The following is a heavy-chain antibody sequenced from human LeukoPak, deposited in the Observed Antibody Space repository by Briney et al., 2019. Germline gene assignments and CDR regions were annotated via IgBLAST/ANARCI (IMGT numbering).Heavy chain of an antibody. CDR1: GFTVSSNY. J-gene: IGHJ6*03. Sequence: GGSLRLSCAASGFTVSSNYMSWVRQAPGKGLEWVSVIYSGGSTYYADSVKGRFTISRDNSKNTLYLQMNSLRAEDTAVYYCASAQYQQYYYYMDVWGKGITVTISS. V-gene: IGHV3-66*01. CDR2: IYSGGST. CDR3: ASAQYQQYYYYMDV. D-gene: IGHD2-2*01.